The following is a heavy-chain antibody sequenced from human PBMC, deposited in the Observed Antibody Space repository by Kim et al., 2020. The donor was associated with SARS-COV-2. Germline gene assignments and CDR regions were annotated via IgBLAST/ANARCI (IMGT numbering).Heavy chain of an antibody. D-gene: IGHD2-2*01. V-gene: IGHV3-30-3*01. CDR1: GFAFSYYA. CDR3: ARDYYAATTSSSTSPWFDY. J-gene: IGHJ4*02. CDR2: ISNDGSNK. Sequence: GGSLRLSCAASGFAFSYYAMHWVRQAPGKGLEWVAVISNDGSNKYYADSVKGRFTISRDNSKNTLYLQMNSLRAEDTAVYYCARDYYAATTSSSTSPWFDYWGQGTLVTVSS.